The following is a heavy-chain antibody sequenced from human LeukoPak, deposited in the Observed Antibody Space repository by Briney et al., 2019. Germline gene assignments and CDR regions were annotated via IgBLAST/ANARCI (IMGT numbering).Heavy chain of an antibody. CDR2: IYTSGST. V-gene: IGHV4-4*07. D-gene: IGHD6-6*01. CDR1: GGSISSYY. CDR3: AGTMYSSSSDY. Sequence: SETLSLTCTVSGGSISSYYWSWIQQPAGKGLEWIGRIYTSGSTNYNPSLKSRVTMSVDTSKHQFSLRLSSVTAADTAVYYCAGTMYSSSSDYWGQGTLVTVSS. J-gene: IGHJ4*02.